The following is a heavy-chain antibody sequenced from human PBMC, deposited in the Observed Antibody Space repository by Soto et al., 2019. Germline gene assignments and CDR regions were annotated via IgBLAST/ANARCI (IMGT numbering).Heavy chain of an antibody. Sequence: GESLKISCKGSGYSFTTSWIGWVRQMPGKGLEWMGIIYPGDSDTRYSPSFQGQVTISVDKSIATAYLQWSSLKASDTAMYYCATPHKVGVNTPFEYWGQGTLVTVSS. J-gene: IGHJ4*02. CDR3: ATPHKVGVNTPFEY. CDR2: IYPGDSDT. D-gene: IGHD1-26*01. CDR1: GYSFTTSW. V-gene: IGHV5-51*01.